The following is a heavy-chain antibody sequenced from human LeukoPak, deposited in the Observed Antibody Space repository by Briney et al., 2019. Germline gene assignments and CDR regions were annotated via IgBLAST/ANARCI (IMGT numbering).Heavy chain of an antibody. V-gene: IGHV4-30-4*01. CDR1: GDSISSGDHY. CDR3: ARAAAEKNSWYFFNY. D-gene: IGHD2/OR15-2a*01. CDR2: IHYSGST. Sequence: PSETLSLTCTVSGDSISSGDHYWSWIRQPPGKGLEWIGYIHYSGSTYYNPSLKSRLIMSVDMSKNQFSLSLDSLTAADSAVYSCARAAAEKNSWYFFNYWGQGTRVTVSS. J-gene: IGHJ4*02.